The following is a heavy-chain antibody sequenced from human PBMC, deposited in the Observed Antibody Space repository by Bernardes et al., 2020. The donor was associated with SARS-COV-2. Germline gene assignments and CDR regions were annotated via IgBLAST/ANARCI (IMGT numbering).Heavy chain of an antibody. V-gene: IGHV2-5*02. CDR3: AHALWALDY. D-gene: IGHD3-10*01. CDR1: GFSLSTSGVG. CDR2: FYWDDVK. J-gene: IGHJ4*02. Sequence: SGPTLVKPTQTLTLTCTFSGFSLSTSGVGVGWIRQPPGKALEWLALFYWDDVKRYSPSLKSRLTITKDTSKNQVVLTMANMDPVDTATYFCAHALWALDYWGQGTLVTVSS.